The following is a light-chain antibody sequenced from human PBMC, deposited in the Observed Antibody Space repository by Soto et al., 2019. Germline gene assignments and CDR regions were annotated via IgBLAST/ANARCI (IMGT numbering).Light chain of an antibody. CDR3: LQDYNYPRT. V-gene: IGKV1-6*01. Sequence: AIQMTQSPSSLSASVGDRVTITCRASQGIRHYLGWYQQKPGKAPKLLIYAASSLPSGVPSRFSGSGSGTDFTLTISSLQPEDFATYYCLQDYNYPRTFGGGTKVEIK. CDR2: AAS. CDR1: QGIRHY. J-gene: IGKJ4*01.